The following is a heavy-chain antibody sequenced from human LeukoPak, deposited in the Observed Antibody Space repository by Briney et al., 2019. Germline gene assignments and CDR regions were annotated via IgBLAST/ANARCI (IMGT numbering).Heavy chain of an antibody. CDR2: ISFSGDNS. CDR1: GFNFRDAA. CDR3: AKDIQLST. V-gene: IGHV3-23*01. Sequence: GGSLRLSCAASGFNFRDAAMTWVRQAPGKGLEGVSLISFSGDNSYYADSVKGRFTISRDNSKNTLSLQMNSLRVEDTAIYYCAKDIQLSTWGLGTMVTVSS. D-gene: IGHD5-24*01. J-gene: IGHJ3*01.